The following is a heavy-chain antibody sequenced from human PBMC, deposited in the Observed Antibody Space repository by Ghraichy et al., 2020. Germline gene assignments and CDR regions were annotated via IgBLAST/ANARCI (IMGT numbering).Heavy chain of an antibody. CDR2: IGVSGST. Sequence: GGSLRLSCAVSGFTFDNYAMSWVRQAPGKGLEWVSSIGVSGSTYYADSVKGRFTISRDNSENTLYLQLNSLRAEDTAVYYCAKRALTATEKWYYFDFWGQGTLVTVSS. V-gene: IGHV3-23*01. CDR1: GFTFDNYA. J-gene: IGHJ4*02. D-gene: IGHD2-21*02. CDR3: AKRALTATEKWYYFDF.